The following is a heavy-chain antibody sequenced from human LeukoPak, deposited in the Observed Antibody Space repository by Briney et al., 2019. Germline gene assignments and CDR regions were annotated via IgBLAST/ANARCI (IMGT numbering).Heavy chain of an antibody. Sequence: KTGGSLRLSCAASGFSFSSYTMNWVRQAPGEGLEWVSSISSGGSNMFYGESVKGRFTISRDNAKKSLYLQMNNLRAEDTAVYFCAVCSSTSCPDYWGQGTLVTVSS. D-gene: IGHD2-2*01. CDR1: GFSFSSYT. J-gene: IGHJ4*02. CDR2: ISSGGSNM. V-gene: IGHV3-21*01. CDR3: AVCSSTSCPDY.